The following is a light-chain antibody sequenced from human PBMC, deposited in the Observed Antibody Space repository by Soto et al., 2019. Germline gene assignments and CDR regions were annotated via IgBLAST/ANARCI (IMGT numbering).Light chain of an antibody. CDR1: ESVSSN. J-gene: IGKJ1*01. CDR2: GAS. CDR3: QQHRT. V-gene: IGKV3-15*01. Sequence: EIVMTQSPAILSVSPGERATLSCRASESVSSNLAWYQQKPGQAPRLLISGASTRATGIPVRFSGSGSGTDFTLTISRLEPEDFAVYFCQQHRTFGQGTKVEVK.